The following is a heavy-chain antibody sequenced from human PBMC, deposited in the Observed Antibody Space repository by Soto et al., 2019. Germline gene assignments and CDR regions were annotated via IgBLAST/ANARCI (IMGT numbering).Heavy chain of an antibody. CDR2: ISGSGDNT. CDR3: AKGRGYCSGGSCYSDY. V-gene: IGHV3-23*01. D-gene: IGHD2-15*01. J-gene: IGHJ4*02. CDR1: GFTFASYA. Sequence: EVQLLESGGGLVQPGGSLRLSCAASGFTFASYAMSWVCQAPGKGLEWVSTISGSGDNTFYADSVRGRFTISRDNSKITLYLQMNSLRAEDTAVYYCAKGRGYCSGGSCYSDYWGQGTLVTVSS.